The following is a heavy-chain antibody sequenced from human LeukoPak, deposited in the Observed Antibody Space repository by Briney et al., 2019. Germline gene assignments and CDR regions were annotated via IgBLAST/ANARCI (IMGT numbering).Heavy chain of an antibody. Sequence: PSETLSLTCDVYGGSLNIYYWSWVRQTPGRGLEWIGYIYYSGSTNYNPSLKSRVTISVDTSKNQFSLKLSSVTAADTAVYYCARVSGPFSYGNWFDAWGQGTLVTVSS. J-gene: IGHJ5*02. CDR3: ARVSGPFSYGNWFDA. V-gene: IGHV4-59*01. CDR2: IYYSGST. D-gene: IGHD5-18*01. CDR1: GGSLNIYY.